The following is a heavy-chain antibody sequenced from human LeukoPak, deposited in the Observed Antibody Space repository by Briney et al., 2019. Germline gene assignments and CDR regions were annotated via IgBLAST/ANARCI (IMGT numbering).Heavy chain of an antibody. CDR2: IHYSGST. D-gene: IGHD3-3*01. J-gene: IGHJ6*03. CDR3: ARDHQGTYFDFWSGSKANNYYYMDV. V-gene: IGHV4-39*07. CDR1: AGSISSSSYD. Sequence: PSQTLSLTCTVSAGSISSSSYDWGWIRQPPGKGLEWIGTIHYSGSTHYNTSLESRVTISVDTSKNQFSLKLRSVTAADTAVYYCARDHQGTYFDFWSGSKANNYYYMDVWGKGTTVTVSS.